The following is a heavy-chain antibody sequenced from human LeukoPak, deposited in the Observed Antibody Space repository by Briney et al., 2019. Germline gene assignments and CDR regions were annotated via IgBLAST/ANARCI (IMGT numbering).Heavy chain of an antibody. CDR3: ARGPSFSNSLYYYYYYMDV. CDR2: TSPYNGDT. D-gene: IGHD4-11*01. Sequence: GASVKVSCKASGYTFTTYGISWVRQAPGQGLEWMGWTSPYNGDTNYAQKLQGRVTMTTNTSTSTAYMELRSLRADDTAVYFCARGPSFSNSLYYYYYYMDVWAKGTAVTVSS. J-gene: IGHJ6*03. CDR1: GYTFTTYG. V-gene: IGHV1-18*01.